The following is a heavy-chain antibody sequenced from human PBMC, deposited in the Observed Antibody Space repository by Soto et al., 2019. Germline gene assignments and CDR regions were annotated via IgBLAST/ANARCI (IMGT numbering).Heavy chain of an antibody. CDR3: ARQPVRSGSSGNWFDP. V-gene: IGHV1-46*01. CDR1: GYTFTSYY. Sequence: GASVKVSCKASGYTFTSYYMHWVRQAPGQGLEWMGIINPSGGSTSYAQKFQGRVTMTRDTSTSTVYMELSSLRSEDTAVYYCARQPVRSGSSGNWFDPWGQGTLVTVSS. J-gene: IGHJ5*02. D-gene: IGHD3-10*01. CDR2: INPSGGST.